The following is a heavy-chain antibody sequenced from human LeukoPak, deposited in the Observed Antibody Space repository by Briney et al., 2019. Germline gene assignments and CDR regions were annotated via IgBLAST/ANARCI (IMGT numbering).Heavy chain of an antibody. V-gene: IGHV1-2*06. CDR3: AISAVTLRVFDY. J-gene: IGHJ4*02. CDR2: INPNSGGT. CDR1: GYTFTGYY. Sequence: ASVKVSCKASGYTFTGYYMHWVRQAPGQGLEWMGRINPNSGGTNYAQKFQGRVTMTRDTSISTAYMELSRLRSGDTAVYYCAISAVTLRVFDYWGQGTLVTVSS. D-gene: IGHD4-17*01.